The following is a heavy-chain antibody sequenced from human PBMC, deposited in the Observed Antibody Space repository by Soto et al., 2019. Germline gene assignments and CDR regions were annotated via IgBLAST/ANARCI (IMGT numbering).Heavy chain of an antibody. CDR1: GITFSNYA. CDR3: AKENQVVPAAAYFDY. J-gene: IGHJ4*02. CDR2: ISYDGSNK. D-gene: IGHD2-2*01. Sequence: PGGSLRLSCTASGITFSNYAMSWVRQAPRKGLEWVAVISYDGSNKYYADSVKGRFTISRDNSKNTLYLQMNSLRAEDTAVYYCAKENQVVPAAAYFDYWGQGTLVTVSS. V-gene: IGHV3-30*18.